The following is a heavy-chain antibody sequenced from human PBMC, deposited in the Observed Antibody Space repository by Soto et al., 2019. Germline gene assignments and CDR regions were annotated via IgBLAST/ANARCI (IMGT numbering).Heavy chain of an antibody. J-gene: IGHJ3*02. CDR1: GFTFSSYG. Sequence: GGSLRLSCAASGFTFSSYGMHWVRQAPGNGLEWVAVISYDGSNKYYADSVKGRFTISRDNSKNTLYLQMNSLRAEDTAVYYCATGLYDYGDSNDAFDIWGQGTMVTVSS. CDR3: ATGLYDYGDSNDAFDI. V-gene: IGHV3-30*03. CDR2: ISYDGSNK. D-gene: IGHD4-17*01.